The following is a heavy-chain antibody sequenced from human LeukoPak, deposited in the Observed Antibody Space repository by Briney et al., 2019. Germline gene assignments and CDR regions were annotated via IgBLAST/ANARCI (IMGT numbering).Heavy chain of an antibody. D-gene: IGHD3-3*01. J-gene: IGHJ4*02. CDR2: IYPGDSDT. V-gene: IGHV5-51*01. CDR1: GYSFTGYW. Sequence: GESLKISCKGSGYSFTGYWIGWVRQMPGKGLEWMGIIYPGDSDTRYSPSFQGQVTISADKSISTAYLQWSSLKASDTAMYYCAKTFTPDFWSGYYTHFDYWGQGTLVTVSS. CDR3: AKTFTPDFWSGYYTHFDY.